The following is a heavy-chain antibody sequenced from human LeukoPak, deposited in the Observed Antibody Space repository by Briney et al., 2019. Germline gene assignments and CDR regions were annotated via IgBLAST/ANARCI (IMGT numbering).Heavy chain of an antibody. CDR2: ISSSSSSYI. V-gene: IGHV3-21*04. J-gene: IGHJ4*02. CDR1: GFTFSSYS. D-gene: IGHD3-22*01. Sequence: PGGSLRLSCAASGFTFSSYSMNWVRQAPGKGLEWVSSISSSSSSYIYYADSVKGRFTISRDNAKNTLYLQMNSLRAEDTAVYYCAKDGRGYYYDSSPEDYFDYWGQGTLVTVSS. CDR3: AKDGRGYYYDSSPEDYFDY.